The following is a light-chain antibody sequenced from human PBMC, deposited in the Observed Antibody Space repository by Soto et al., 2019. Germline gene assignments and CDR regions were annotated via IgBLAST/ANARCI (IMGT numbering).Light chain of an antibody. CDR3: QQYNSYSGT. J-gene: IGKJ1*01. V-gene: IGKV1-5*01. CDR2: DGS. CDR1: QSISSW. Sequence: DIQMTQSPSTLSASVGDRVTITCRASQSISSWLAWYQQKPGKAPKLLIYDGSSLESGVSSRFSGSGSGTEFTLTISSLQPDDFATYCCQQYNSYSGTFGQGTKVDIK.